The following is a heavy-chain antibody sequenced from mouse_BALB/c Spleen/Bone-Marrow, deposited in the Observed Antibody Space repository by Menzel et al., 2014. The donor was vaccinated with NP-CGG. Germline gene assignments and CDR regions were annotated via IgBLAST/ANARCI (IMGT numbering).Heavy chain of an antibody. Sequence: EVQLQQSGPELVKPGASVKISCKASGYTFTDSNMHWVKRSHGKSLEWIGFISPYIGGTGYNQKFKSKATLTVDSSSSTAYMELRSLTSEDSAVYYCARGRRYDGPYFDYWGQGTTLTVSS. CDR2: ISPYIGGT. CDR1: GYTFTDSN. CDR3: ARGRRYDGPYFDY. J-gene: IGHJ2*01. V-gene: IGHV1S29*02. D-gene: IGHD2-14*01.